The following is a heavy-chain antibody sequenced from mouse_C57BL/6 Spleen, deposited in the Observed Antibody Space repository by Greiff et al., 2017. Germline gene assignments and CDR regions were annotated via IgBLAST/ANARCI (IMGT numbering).Heavy chain of an antibody. J-gene: IGHJ2*01. CDR2: ISYDGSN. D-gene: IGHD2-5*01. V-gene: IGHV3-6*01. CDR1: GYSITSGYY. Sequence: DVKLQESGPGLVKPSQSLSLTCSVTGYSITSGYYWNWIRQFPGNKLEWMGYISYDGSNNYNPSLKNRISITRDTSKNQFFLKLNSVTTEDTATYYCARIPSYSNYHYFDYWGQGTTLTVSS. CDR3: ARIPSYSNYHYFDY.